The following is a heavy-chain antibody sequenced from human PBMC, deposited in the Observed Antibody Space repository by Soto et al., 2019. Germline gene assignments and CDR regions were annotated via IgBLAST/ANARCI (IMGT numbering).Heavy chain of an antibody. CDR1: GGTFSSYT. J-gene: IGHJ3*02. V-gene: IGHV1-69*04. CDR2: IIPILGIA. Sequence: ASVKVSCKASGGTFSSYTISWVRQAPGQGLEWMGRIIPILGIANYAQKFQGRVTITADKSTSTAYMELSSLRSDDTAVYYCARDHFILRLSMVRGVRHGSASDIWGQGTMVTVSS. D-gene: IGHD3-10*01. CDR3: ARDHFILRLSMVRGVRHGSASDI.